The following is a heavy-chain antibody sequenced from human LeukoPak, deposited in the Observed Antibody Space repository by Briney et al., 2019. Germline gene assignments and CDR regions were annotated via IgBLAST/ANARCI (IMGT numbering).Heavy chain of an antibody. CDR1: GFTFRTYW. CDR2: IYNDGSST. J-gene: IGHJ3*02. CDR3: ARVRGGSGRSYAADAFDI. V-gene: IGHV3-74*01. D-gene: IGHD1-26*01. Sequence: PGGSLRLSCAASGFTFRTYWMHWVRQAPGKGLVWVSRIYNDGSSTSYADSVKGRFTISRDNAKSTLYLQMNSLRADDTAVFYCARVRGGSGRSYAADAFDIWGQGTMVTVSS.